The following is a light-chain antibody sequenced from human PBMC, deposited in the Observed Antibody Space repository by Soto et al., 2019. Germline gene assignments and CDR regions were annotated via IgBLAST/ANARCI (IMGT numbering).Light chain of an antibody. CDR3: QYYDSSLSRYV. CDR2: GNV. CDR1: SSNIGPGFD. J-gene: IGLJ1*01. V-gene: IGLV1-40*01. Sequence: QSGLRHTPSVSGAPGQRVTISCTGCSSNIGPGFDVHWYQQLPGTAPKLLIYGNVDRPSGVPDRFSGSKSGTSASLAITGLQAEDEDDYYCQYYDSSLSRYVFGTGTKLTVL.